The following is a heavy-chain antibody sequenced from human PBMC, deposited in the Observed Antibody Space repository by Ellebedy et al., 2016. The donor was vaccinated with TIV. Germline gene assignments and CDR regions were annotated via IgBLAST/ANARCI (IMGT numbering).Heavy chain of an antibody. CDR1: GGIFRSNA. CDR2: IIGIFGTV. V-gene: IGHV1-69*06. CDR3: AKDRGSYLPRGGLDV. D-gene: IGHD1-26*01. Sequence: SVKVSCKASGGIFRSNAINWVRQAPGQGLEWMGGIIGIFGTVDNAQKFQGRVTLTADKSTSTAYMELRSLRSGDSAIYYCAKDRGSYLPRGGLDVWGRGTTVTVSS. J-gene: IGHJ6*02.